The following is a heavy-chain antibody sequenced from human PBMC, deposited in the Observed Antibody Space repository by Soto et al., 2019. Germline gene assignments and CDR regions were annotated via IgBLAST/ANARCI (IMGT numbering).Heavy chain of an antibody. D-gene: IGHD3-22*01. CDR1: GFPFRDYW. Sequence: GGSLRLSCAASGFPFRDYWMHWVRQAPGKGLVWVSRIHSDGSSTSYADSVKGRFTISRDNAKNTLYLQMNSLRAEDTAVYYCAIRASYYDSSGYFDYWGQGTLVTVSS. CDR2: IHSDGSST. J-gene: IGHJ4*02. CDR3: AIRASYYDSSGYFDY. V-gene: IGHV3-74*01.